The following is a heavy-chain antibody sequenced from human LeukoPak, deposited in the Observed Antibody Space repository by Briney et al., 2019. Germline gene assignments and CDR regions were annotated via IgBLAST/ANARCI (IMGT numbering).Heavy chain of an antibody. D-gene: IGHD3-3*01. J-gene: IGHJ4*02. CDR1: GGSISSGSYY. CDR3: ASLWSGYYYFDY. Sequence: PSETLSLTCTVSGGSISSGSYYWSWIRQPAGKGLEWIGRIYTSGSTNYNPSLKSRVTISVDTSKNQFSLKLSSVTAADTAVYYCASLWSGYYYFDYWGQGTLVTVSS. CDR2: IYTSGST. V-gene: IGHV4-61*02.